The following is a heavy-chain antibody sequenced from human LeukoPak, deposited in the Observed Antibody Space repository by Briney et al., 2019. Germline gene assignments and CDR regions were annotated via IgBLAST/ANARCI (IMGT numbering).Heavy chain of an antibody. CDR3: ARAGRLWVAFDI. V-gene: IGHV4-61*02. J-gene: IGHJ3*02. CDR1: GGSISSGSYY. CDR2: IYTSGST. D-gene: IGHD7-27*01. Sequence: PSETLSLTCTVSGGSISSGSYYWSWIRQPAGKALEWIGRIYTSGSTNYNPSLKSRVTISVDTSKNQFSLKLSSVTAADTAVYYCARAGRLWVAFDIWGQGTMVTVSS.